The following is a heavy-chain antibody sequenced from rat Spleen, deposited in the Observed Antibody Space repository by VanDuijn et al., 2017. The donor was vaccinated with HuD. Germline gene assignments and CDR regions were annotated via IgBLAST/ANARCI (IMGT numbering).Heavy chain of an antibody. CDR2: ISTGGGNT. Sequence: EVQLVESGGGLVQPGRSMKLSCAASGFTFSSFAMAWVRQAPTKGLEWIASISTGGGNTYYRDSVKGRFTISRDNAKNTQYLQMDSLRSEDTATYYCASHYDGTYPFAYWGQGTLVTVSS. J-gene: IGHJ3*01. D-gene: IGHD1-12*02. CDR1: GFTFSSFA. V-gene: IGHV5S13*01. CDR3: ASHYDGTYPFAY.